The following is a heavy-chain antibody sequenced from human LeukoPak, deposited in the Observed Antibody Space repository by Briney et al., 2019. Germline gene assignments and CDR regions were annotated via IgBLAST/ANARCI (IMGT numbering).Heavy chain of an antibody. CDR3: ARTVSSRTPTGS. CDR1: GGTISTSSHY. D-gene: IGHD6-13*01. CDR2: IYYSGNT. J-gene: IGHJ5*02. V-gene: IGHV4-39*01. Sequence: SETLSLTCIVSGGTISTSSHYWGWIRQPPGKELEWIGAIYYSGNTYYNPSLKSRVTMSLDTSRNQFSLKLSSVTAADTAFYFCARTVSSRTPTGSWGQGTLVTVSS.